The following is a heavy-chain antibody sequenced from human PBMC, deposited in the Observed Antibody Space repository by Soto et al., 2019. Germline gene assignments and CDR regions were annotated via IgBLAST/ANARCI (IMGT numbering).Heavy chain of an antibody. CDR3: ARACSSNSCYDIFDY. V-gene: IGHV4-4*07. CDR2: IYTSGST. J-gene: IGHJ4*02. D-gene: IGHD2-2*01. Sequence: SETLSLTCTVSGGSISSYYWSWIRQPAGKGLEWIGRIYTSGSTNYNPSLKSRVTMSVDTSKNQFSLKLSSVTAADTAVYYCARACSSNSCYDIFDYWGQGTLVTVSS. CDR1: GGSISSYY.